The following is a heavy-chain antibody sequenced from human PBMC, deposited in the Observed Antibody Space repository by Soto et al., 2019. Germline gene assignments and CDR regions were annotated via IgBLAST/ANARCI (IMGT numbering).Heavy chain of an antibody. V-gene: IGHV3-33*01. CDR3: ARDASYYSLWSGYYPSRNGMDV. Sequence: QVQVVESGGGVVQPGRSLRLSCAESGFTFSSFGMHWVRQAPGKGLEWVSLIWYDGSKKSYGDSVKGRFTISRDNSRNTVYLQMNSLRADDTAVYYCARDASYYSLWSGYYPSRNGMDVWGQGTTVNVSS. CDR1: GFTFSSFG. J-gene: IGHJ6*02. D-gene: IGHD3-3*01. CDR2: IWYDGSKK.